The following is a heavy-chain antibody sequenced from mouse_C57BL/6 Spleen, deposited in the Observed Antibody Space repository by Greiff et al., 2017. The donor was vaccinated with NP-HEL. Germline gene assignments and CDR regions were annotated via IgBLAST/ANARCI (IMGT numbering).Heavy chain of an antibody. D-gene: IGHD1-1*01. CDR2: IYPSDSET. V-gene: IGHV1-61*01. CDR1: GYTFTSYW. CDR3: ARDWTVGFAY. J-gene: IGHJ3*01. Sequence: QVQLQQPGAELVRPGSSVKLSCKASGYTFTSYWMDWVKQRPGQGLEWIGNIYPSDSETHYNQKFKDKATLTADKSSSTAYMQLSSLTSEDSAVYYCARDWTVGFAYWGQGTLVTVSA.